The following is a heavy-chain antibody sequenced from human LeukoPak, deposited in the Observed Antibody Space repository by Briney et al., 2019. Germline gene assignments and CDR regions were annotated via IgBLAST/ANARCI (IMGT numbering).Heavy chain of an antibody. Sequence: PSETLSLTCTVSGGSISSGGYCWSWLRQHPGKGLEWIGYIYYSGSTYYNPSLKSRVTISVDTSKNQFSLKLSSVTAADTAVYYCARDRGYSGNMDVWGQGTTVTVSS. J-gene: IGHJ6*02. CDR3: ARDRGYSGNMDV. D-gene: IGHD5-12*01. V-gene: IGHV4-31*03. CDR1: GGSISSGGYC. CDR2: IYYSGST.